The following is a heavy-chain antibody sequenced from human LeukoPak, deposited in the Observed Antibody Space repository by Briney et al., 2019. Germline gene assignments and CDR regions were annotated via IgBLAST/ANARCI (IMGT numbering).Heavy chain of an antibody. V-gene: IGHV3-23*01. CDR1: GFTFSSYA. CDR2: MSGGGGSK. J-gene: IGHJ4*02. D-gene: IGHD6-19*01. Sequence: GGSLRLSCAASGFTFSSYAMSWVRQAPGKWLEWVSGMSGGGGSKYYADSVKGRFTISRDNSKNTLSLQLNSLRVDDTAVYYCAKVKSGQWLVPGYFDYWGQGTLVTVSS. CDR3: AKVKSGQWLVPGYFDY.